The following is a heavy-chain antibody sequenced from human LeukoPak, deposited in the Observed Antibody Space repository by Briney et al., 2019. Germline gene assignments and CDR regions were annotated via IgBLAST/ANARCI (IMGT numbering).Heavy chain of an antibody. J-gene: IGHJ4*02. V-gene: IGHV3-30*01. CDR2: ISYDGSNK. CDR1: GFTFSSYA. Sequence: PGGSLRLSCAASGFTFSSYAMHWVRQAPGKGLEWVAVISYDGSNKYYADSVKGRFTISRDNSKNTLYLQMNSLRAEDTAVYYCAREDGSGRSSYFDYWGQGTLVTVSS. D-gene: IGHD3-10*01. CDR3: AREDGSGRSSYFDY.